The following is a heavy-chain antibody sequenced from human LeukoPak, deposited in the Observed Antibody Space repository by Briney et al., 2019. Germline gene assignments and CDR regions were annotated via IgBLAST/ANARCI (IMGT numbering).Heavy chain of an antibody. CDR3: AKINVDTAMVFAFDI. J-gene: IGHJ3*02. CDR1: GFTFSDYY. CDR2: ISSSGSTI. V-gene: IGHV3-11*04. D-gene: IGHD5-18*01. Sequence: GGSLRLSCAASGFTFSDYYMSWIRQAPGKGLEWVSYISSSGSTIYYADSVKGRFTISRDNAKNSLYLQMNSLRAEDTAVYYCAKINVDTAMVFAFDIWRQGTMVTVSS.